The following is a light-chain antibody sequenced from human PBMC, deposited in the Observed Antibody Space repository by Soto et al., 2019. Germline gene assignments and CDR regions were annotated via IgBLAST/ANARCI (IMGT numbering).Light chain of an antibody. CDR2: GNS. V-gene: IGLV1-40*01. J-gene: IGLJ1*01. CDR3: QSFDNSLGGYV. CDR1: SSNIGAGYD. Sequence: QSVLTQPPSVSGAPGQRVTISCTRSSSNIGAGYDVNWYQQLPGTVPKLLISGNSDRPSGVPDRFSGSKSGTSASLAITGLQAEDEADYYCQSFDNSLGGYVFGTGTKLTVL.